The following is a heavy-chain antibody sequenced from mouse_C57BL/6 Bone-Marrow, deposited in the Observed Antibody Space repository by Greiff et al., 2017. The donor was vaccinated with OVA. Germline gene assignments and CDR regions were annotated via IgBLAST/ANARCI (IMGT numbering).Heavy chain of an antibody. CDR1: GYTFTDYY. D-gene: IGHD2-1*01. J-gene: IGHJ2*01. V-gene: IGHV1-26*01. CDR2: INPNNGGT. CDR3: AREGVTFYYFDY. Sequence: EVQLQQSGPELVKPGASVKISCKASGYTFTDYYMNWVKQSHGKSLEWIGDINPNNGGTSYNQKFKGKATLTVDKSSSTAYMELRSLTSEDSAVYYCAREGVTFYYFDYWGQGTTLTVSS.